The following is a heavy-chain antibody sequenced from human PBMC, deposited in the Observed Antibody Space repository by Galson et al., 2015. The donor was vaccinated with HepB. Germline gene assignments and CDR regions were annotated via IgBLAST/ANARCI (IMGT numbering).Heavy chain of an antibody. CDR3: TTEVIAVAGTPHVCYY. CDR2: IKSKTDGGTT. Sequence: SLRLSCAASGFTFSNAWMSWVRQAPGKGLEWVGRIKSKTDGGTTDYAAPVKGRFTISRDDSKNTLYLQMNSLKTEDTAVYYCTTEVIAVAGTPHVCYYWGQGTLVTVSS. V-gene: IGHV3-15*01. D-gene: IGHD6-19*01. J-gene: IGHJ4*02. CDR1: GFTFSNAW.